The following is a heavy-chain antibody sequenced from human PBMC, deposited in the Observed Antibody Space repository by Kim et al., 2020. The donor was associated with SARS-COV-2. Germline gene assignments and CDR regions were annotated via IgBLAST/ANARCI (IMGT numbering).Heavy chain of an antibody. V-gene: IGHV4-30-2*01. D-gene: IGHD3-10*01. CDR3: ARARIYRGGLLNWFDP. J-gene: IGHJ5*02. CDR2: IYYSGST. Sequence: SETLSLTCAVSGGSISSGGYSWSWIRQPPGKGLEWIGYIYYSGSTYYNPSLKSRVTISVDRSKNQFSLKLSSVTAADTAVYYCARARIYRGGLLNWFDPWDQGTLVTVSS. CDR1: GGSISSGGYS.